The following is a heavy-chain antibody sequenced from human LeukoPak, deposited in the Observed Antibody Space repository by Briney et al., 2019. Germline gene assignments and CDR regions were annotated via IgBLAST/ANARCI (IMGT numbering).Heavy chain of an antibody. CDR1: GYAFTGYY. CDR2: INPNSGGT. Sequence: ASVKVSCKASGYAFTGYYMQWVREAPGQGLEWMVRINPNSGGTNYAQKFQGRVTMTRDTSISTAYMELSRPRSDDTAVYYCARDPSSSWGYNWFDPWGQGTLVTVSS. CDR3: ARDPSSSWGYNWFDP. D-gene: IGHD6-13*01. V-gene: IGHV1-2*06. J-gene: IGHJ5*02.